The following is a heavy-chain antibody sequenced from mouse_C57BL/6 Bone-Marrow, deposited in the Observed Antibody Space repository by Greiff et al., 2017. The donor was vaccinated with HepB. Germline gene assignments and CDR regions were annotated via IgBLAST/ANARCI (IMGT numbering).Heavy chain of an antibody. CDR2: IYPGSGNT. J-gene: IGHJ2*01. CDR3: ARGDGSQGY. Sequence: VQLQQSGAELVRPGASVKLSCKASGYTFTDYYINWVKQRPGQGLEWIARIYPGSGNTYYNEKFKGKATLTAEKSSSTAYMQLSSLTSEDSAVYFCARGDGSQGYWGQGTTLTVSS. D-gene: IGHD1-1*01. CDR1: GYTFTDYY. V-gene: IGHV1-76*01.